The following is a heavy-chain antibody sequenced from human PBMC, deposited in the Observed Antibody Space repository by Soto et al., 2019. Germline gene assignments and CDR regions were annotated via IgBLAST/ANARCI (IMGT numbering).Heavy chain of an antibody. CDR1: GYTFTSYG. CDR2: ISAYNGNT. CDR3: ARDVPDYYDSSGYGPFDY. V-gene: IGHV1-18*01. D-gene: IGHD3-22*01. Sequence: QVQLVQSGAEVKKPGASVKVSCKASGYTFTSYGSSWGRQAPEQGLEWLGGISAYNGNTNYAQKLQARVTMTTDTSTSTDYMELRSLRSDDTAVYYCARDVPDYYDSSGYGPFDYWGQGTLVTVSS. J-gene: IGHJ4*02.